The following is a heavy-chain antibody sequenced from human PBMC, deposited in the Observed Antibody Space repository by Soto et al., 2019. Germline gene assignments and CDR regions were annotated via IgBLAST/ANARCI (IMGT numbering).Heavy chain of an antibody. CDR3: VRDRYSSSGWFDP. J-gene: IGHJ5*02. Sequence: SQTLSLTCAISGDSVSSYSAAWNWIRQSPSGGLEWLGRTYYRSKFFSDYAESVKSRIIINPDTSKNQFSLQLKSVTPEDTAVYYCVRDRYSSSGWFDPWGQGTPVTVSS. CDR2: TYYRSKFFS. D-gene: IGHD3-10*01. CDR1: GDSVSSYSAA. V-gene: IGHV6-1*01.